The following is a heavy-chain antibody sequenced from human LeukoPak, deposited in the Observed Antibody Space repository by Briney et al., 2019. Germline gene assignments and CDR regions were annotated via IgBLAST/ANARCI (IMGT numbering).Heavy chain of an antibody. CDR3: ASGRDQLTYFQY. Sequence: PSETLSLTCTVSGGSISTYYWSWIRQPPGKALEWIGYIYYSGSTNYNPSLKSRVTISVDTSKKQFSLKLSSVTAADTAVYYCASGRDQLTYFQYWGLGTLATVSS. J-gene: IGHJ1*01. V-gene: IGHV4-59*01. D-gene: IGHD4/OR15-4a*01. CDR1: GGSISTYY. CDR2: IYYSGST.